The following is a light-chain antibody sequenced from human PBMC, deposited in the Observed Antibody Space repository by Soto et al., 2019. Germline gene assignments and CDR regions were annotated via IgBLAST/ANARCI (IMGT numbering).Light chain of an antibody. CDR3: CSYAGSYTFV. CDR1: SSDVGGYNH. Sequence: QSALTQPRSVSGSPGQSVTISCSGTSSDVGGYNHVSWYQHHPGKAPKIMIYDDTKRPSGVPDRFSGSKSGSSASLTISGLQAEDEADYSCCSYAGSYTFVFGTGTKLTVL. J-gene: IGLJ1*01. V-gene: IGLV2-11*01. CDR2: DDT.